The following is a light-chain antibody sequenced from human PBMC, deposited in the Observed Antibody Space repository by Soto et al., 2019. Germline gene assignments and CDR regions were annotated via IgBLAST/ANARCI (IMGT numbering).Light chain of an antibody. CDR2: VVS. V-gene: IGKV3-20*01. Sequence: IGLTHSPGTLPLSPGERATLSCRASQSVSSSYLAWSQQKPGQAPSLLIYVVSSRATGSPDRFSGSGSGTDFTLTISRLEPEDLAVYYCQQYGNSPLCTFGPGTHVDSK. CDR1: QSVSSSY. J-gene: IGKJ3*01. CDR3: QQYGNSPLCT.